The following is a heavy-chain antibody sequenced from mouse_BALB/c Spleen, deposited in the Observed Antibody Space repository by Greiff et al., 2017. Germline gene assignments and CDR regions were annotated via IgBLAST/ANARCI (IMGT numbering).Heavy chain of an antibody. V-gene: IGHV1-69*02. J-gene: IGHJ4*01. Sequence: QVQLQQPGAELVKPGAPVKLSCKASGYTFTSYWMNWVKQRPGRGLEWIGRIDPSDSETHYNQKFKDKATLTVDKSSSTAYIQLSSLTSEDSAVYYCAREGMITAVLYAMDYWGQGTSVTVSS. D-gene: IGHD2-4*01. CDR2: IDPSDSET. CDR3: AREGMITAVLYAMDY. CDR1: GYTFTSYW.